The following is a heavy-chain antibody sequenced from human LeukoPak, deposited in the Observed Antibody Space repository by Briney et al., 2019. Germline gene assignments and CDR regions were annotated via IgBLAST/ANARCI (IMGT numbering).Heavy chain of an antibody. CDR1: GFTFSTYW. V-gene: IGHV3-74*01. Sequence: GGSLRLSCAASGFTFSTYWMHWVRQAPGKGLVWVSRINTDGSRTDSVEGRFTISRDNTKNTLYLQMNSLRAEDTAVYYCARVSRGNYYFDYWGPGTLVTVSS. CDR2: INTDGSRT. CDR3: ARVSRGNYYFDY. J-gene: IGHJ4*02.